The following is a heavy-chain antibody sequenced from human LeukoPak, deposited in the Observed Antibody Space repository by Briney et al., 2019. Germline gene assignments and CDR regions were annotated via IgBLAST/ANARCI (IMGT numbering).Heavy chain of an antibody. J-gene: IGHJ4*02. CDR1: GFTFSNDW. CDR3: ARDEGGGYTGEFDY. CDR2: INESGGER. V-gene: IGHV3-7*01. D-gene: IGHD5-12*01. Sequence: GGSLRLSCAASGFTFSNDWMSWVRQAPGKGLEWVANINESGGERYYVDSLKGRFTISRDNTKNSLYLQVNSLRAEDTAVYYCARDEGGGYTGEFDYWGLGTLVTVSS.